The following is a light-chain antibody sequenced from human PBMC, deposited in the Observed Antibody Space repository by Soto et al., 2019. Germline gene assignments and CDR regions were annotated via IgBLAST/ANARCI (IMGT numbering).Light chain of an antibody. CDR1: QNIRSH. J-gene: IGKJ5*01. CDR2: SAS. V-gene: IGKV1-39*01. Sequence: DIQMTQSPSAQSASVGDTVTITCRASQNIRSHLNWYQQKPGKAPELLIYSASRLQSGVPSRFGGSGSGTDFTLTISDPQPEDFATYYCQQSYTTPPITFGLGTRLENK. CDR3: QQSYTTPPIT.